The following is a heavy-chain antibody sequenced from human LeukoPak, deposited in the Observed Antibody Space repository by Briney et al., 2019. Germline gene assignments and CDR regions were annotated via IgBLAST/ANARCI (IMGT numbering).Heavy chain of an antibody. CDR3: AGDVGATHDAFDI. V-gene: IGHV1-2*02. Sequence: PSMTLFYKASAYSFTVYYIHWVRQPPGQLLEWIGSINPKSAHTKYTQDCQGRVTMSRDTSISTASMELSRLRSDDTAVYYCAGDVGATHDAFDIWGQGTMVTVSS. CDR1: AYSFTVYY. J-gene: IGHJ3*02. D-gene: IGHD1-26*01. CDR2: INPKSAHT.